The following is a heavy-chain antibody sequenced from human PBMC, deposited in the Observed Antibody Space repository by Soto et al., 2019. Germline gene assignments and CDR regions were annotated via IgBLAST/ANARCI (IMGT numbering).Heavy chain of an antibody. J-gene: IGHJ6*02. D-gene: IGHD2-2*01. CDR2: IKEDGSEK. CDR3: ARGTPYCTTTSCSPSYYYGIEV. V-gene: IGHV3-7*05. CDR1: GFSLSNYW. Sequence: EVQLVGSGGGLVQPGGSLTLSCEASGFSLSNYWMKWVRQAPGKGLEWVANIKEDGSEKYYVDSVKGRFTISRDNAKNAVYLQMNSLRAEETAMYYCARGTPYCTTTSCSPSYYYGIEVWGQGTTVTVSS.